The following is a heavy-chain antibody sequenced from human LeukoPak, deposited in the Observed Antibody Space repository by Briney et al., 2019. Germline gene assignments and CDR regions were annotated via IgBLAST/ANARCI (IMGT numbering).Heavy chain of an antibody. J-gene: IGHJ4*02. V-gene: IGHV3-43*01. CDR3: AKSYSSSWYSLVDY. CDR2: ISWDGGNT. Sequence: PGGSLRLSCAASGFTFDDYTMHWVRQAPGKGLEWVSLISWDGGNTYYADSVKGRFTISRDIRKNSLYLQMNSLRTEDTALYYCAKSYSSSWYSLVDYWGQGTLVTVSS. CDR1: GFTFDDYT. D-gene: IGHD6-13*01.